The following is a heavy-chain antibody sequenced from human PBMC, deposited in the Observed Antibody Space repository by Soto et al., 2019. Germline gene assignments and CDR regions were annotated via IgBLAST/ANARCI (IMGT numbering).Heavy chain of an antibody. Sequence: GESLKISCKGSGYSFTSYWISWVRQMPGKGLEWMGRIDPSDSYTNYSPSFQGHVTISADKSISTAYLQWSSLKASDTAMYYCATRGFGDPYYGMDVWGQGTTVTVSS. CDR3: ATRGFGDPYYGMDV. CDR1: GYSFTSYW. J-gene: IGHJ6*02. V-gene: IGHV5-10-1*01. CDR2: IDPSDSYT. D-gene: IGHD4-17*01.